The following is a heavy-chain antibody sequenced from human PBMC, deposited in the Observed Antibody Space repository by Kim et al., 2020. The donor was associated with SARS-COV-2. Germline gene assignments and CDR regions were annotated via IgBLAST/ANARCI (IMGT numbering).Heavy chain of an antibody. CDR3: AKDGGGDGYNFLFGY. Sequence: GGSLRLSCAASGFTFDDYAMHWVRQAPGKGLEWVSLISGDGGSTYYADSVKGRFTISRDNSKNSLYLQMNSLRTEDTALYYCAKDGGGDGYNFLFGYWGQGTLVTVSS. CDR1: GFTFDDYA. D-gene: IGHD5-12*01. V-gene: IGHV3-43*02. J-gene: IGHJ4*02. CDR2: ISGDGGST.